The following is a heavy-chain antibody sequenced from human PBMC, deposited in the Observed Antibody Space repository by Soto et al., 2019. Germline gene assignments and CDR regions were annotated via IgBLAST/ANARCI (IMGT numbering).Heavy chain of an antibody. Sequence: GGSLRLSCAASGFTFSNYAMSWVRQGPGKGLEWVSSISRSGDSTYYADSVKGRFTISRDNSKSTLFLQVNSLRAEDTAVYYCAKEGQYDMLTGYYFYWGQGSLVTVSS. CDR2: ISRSGDST. CDR1: GFTFSNYA. CDR3: AKEGQYDMLTGYYFY. D-gene: IGHD3-9*01. J-gene: IGHJ4*01. V-gene: IGHV3-23*01.